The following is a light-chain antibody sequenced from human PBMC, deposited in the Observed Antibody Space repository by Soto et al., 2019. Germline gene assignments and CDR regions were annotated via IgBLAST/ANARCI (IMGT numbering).Light chain of an antibody. CDR3: QQYGRSPGLLT. Sequence: EIVLTQSPGTLSLSPGERVTLSCRASQSVTNSYLAWYQQKPGQAPRLLIYDASTRATGIPDRFSGSGSGTDFTLTISRLEPEDFAVYYCQQYGRSPGLLTFGPGTKVDIK. CDR2: DAS. CDR1: QSVTNSY. V-gene: IGKV3-20*01. J-gene: IGKJ3*01.